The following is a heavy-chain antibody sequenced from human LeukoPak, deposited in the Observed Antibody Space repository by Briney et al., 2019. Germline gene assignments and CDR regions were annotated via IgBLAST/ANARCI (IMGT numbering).Heavy chain of an antibody. CDR2: ISYDGSNK. CDR1: GFTFSSYA. Sequence: PGRSLRLSCAASGFTFSSYAMRWVRQAPGKGLEWVAVISYDGSNKYYADSVKGRFTISRDNSKNTLYLQMNSLRAEDTAVYYCARESYWGQGTLVTVSS. V-gene: IGHV3-30*01. J-gene: IGHJ4*02. CDR3: ARESY.